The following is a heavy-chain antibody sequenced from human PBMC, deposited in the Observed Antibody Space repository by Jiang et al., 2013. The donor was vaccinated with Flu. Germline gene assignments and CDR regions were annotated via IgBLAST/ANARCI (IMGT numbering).Heavy chain of an antibody. J-gene: IGHJ6*02. Sequence: KSRVTISVDTSKNQFSLKLSSVTAADTAVYYCARPIAVAGTGYYYYGMDVWGQGTTVTVSS. D-gene: IGHD6-19*01. V-gene: IGHV4-39*01. CDR3: ARPIAVAGTGYYYYGMDV.